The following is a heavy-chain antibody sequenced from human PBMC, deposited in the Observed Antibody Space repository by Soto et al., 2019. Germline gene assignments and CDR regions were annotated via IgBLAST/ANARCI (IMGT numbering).Heavy chain of an antibody. J-gene: IGHJ6*02. D-gene: IGHD1-7*01. Sequence: PGESLKISCKGSGYSFTSYWIGWVCQMPGKGLEWMGIIYPGDSDTRYSPSFQGQVTISADKSISTAYLQWSSLKASDTAMYYCARHNEAGTGTTYYYYYYGMDVWGQGTTVTVS. V-gene: IGHV5-51*01. CDR3: ARHNEAGTGTTYYYYYYGMDV. CDR1: GYSFTSYW. CDR2: IYPGDSDT.